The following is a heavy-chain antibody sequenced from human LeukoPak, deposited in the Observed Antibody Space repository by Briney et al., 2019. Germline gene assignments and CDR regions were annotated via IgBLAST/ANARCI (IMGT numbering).Heavy chain of an antibody. CDR1: GFTFSTYG. CDR3: AKDRYSSGWYSDY. D-gene: IGHD6-19*01. CDR2: ISPSGEIT. V-gene: IGHV3-23*01. Sequence: GGSLRLSCAASGFTFSTYGMNWVRQAPGKGLEWVSGISPSGEITYYTDSVKGRFTISRDNSKNTLYLQMNSLRAEDTAVYYCAKDRYSSGWYSDYWGQGTLVTVSS. J-gene: IGHJ4*02.